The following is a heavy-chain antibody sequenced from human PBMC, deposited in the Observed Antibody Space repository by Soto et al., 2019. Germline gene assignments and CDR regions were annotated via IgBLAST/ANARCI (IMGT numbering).Heavy chain of an antibody. CDR2: IKSKTDGGTT. J-gene: IGHJ6*02. CDR3: ARDRGGTGMFFGMDV. D-gene: IGHD3-10*01. CDR1: GFTFSNAW. V-gene: IGHV3-15*01. Sequence: PGGSLRLSCAASGFTFSNAWMSWVRQAPGKGLEWVGRIKSKTDGGTTDYAAPVKGRFTISRDDSRDTLDLQISSLRADDTAVYFCARDRGGTGMFFGMDVWGQGTTVTVSS.